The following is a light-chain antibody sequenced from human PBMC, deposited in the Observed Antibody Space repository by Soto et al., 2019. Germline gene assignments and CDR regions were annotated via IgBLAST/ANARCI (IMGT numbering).Light chain of an antibody. CDR2: KAS. J-gene: IGKJ1*01. V-gene: IGKV1-5*03. CDR1: QTISSW. CDR3: QQYTCYSEA. Sequence: DIHLTQSPSTLSSSVGDRVTITCRASQTISSWLAWYQQKPGKAPKLLIYKASTLKSGVPSRFSGSGSGTEFTLTISSLQPDDFATYYCQQYTCYSEAFGQGTKVDI.